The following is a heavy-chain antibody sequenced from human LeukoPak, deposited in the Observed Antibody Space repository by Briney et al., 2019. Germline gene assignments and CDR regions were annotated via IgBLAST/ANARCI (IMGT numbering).Heavy chain of an antibody. CDR3: ASGSGSYHIGTDY. J-gene: IGHJ4*02. D-gene: IGHD3-10*01. V-gene: IGHV4-39*07. CDR1: GGSISSSSYY. Sequence: SETLSLTCTVSGGSISSSSYYWGWIRQPPGKGLEWIGSIYYSVSTYYNPSLKGRVTISVGTYKNQSSLKLSCVTAADQAVYYCASGSGSYHIGTDYWGQGTLVTVYS. CDR2: IYYSVST.